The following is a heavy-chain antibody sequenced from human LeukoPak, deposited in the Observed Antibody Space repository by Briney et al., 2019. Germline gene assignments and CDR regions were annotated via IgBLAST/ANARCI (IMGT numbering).Heavy chain of an antibody. D-gene: IGHD6-6*01. V-gene: IGHV1-3*01. Sequence: ASVKVSCTASGYTFTSYAMHWVRQAPGQRLEWMGWINAGNGNTKYSQKFQGRVTITRDTSASTAYMELSSLRSEDTAVYYCARSAVAARPRYFDYWGQGTLVTVSS. J-gene: IGHJ4*02. CDR2: INAGNGNT. CDR3: ARSAVAARPRYFDY. CDR1: GYTFTSYA.